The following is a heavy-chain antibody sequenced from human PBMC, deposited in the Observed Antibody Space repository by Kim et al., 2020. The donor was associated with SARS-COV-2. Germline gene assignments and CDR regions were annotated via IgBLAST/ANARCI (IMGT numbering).Heavy chain of an antibody. CDR2: ISYDGSNK. Sequence: GGSLRLSCAASGFTFSSYAMHWVRQAPGKGLEWVAVISYDGSNKYYADSVKGRFTISRDNSKNTLYLQMNSLRAEDTAVYYCARDEGGLQDYWGQGTLVTVSS. V-gene: IGHV3-30-3*01. D-gene: IGHD1-26*01. J-gene: IGHJ4*02. CDR3: ARDEGGLQDY. CDR1: GFTFSSYA.